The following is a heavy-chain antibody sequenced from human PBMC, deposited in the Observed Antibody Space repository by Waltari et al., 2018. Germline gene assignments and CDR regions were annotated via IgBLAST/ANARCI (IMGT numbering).Heavy chain of an antibody. CDR1: GFTFSSYS. J-gene: IGHJ4*02. CDR3: ARGLPRSIAATRGQRFDY. Sequence: QVQLVESGGGVVQPGRSLRLSCAASGFTFSSYSMHWVRQAPGKGLEWVAVISYDGSNKYYADSVKGRFTISRDNSKNTLYLQMNSLRAEDTAVYYCARGLPRSIAATRGQRFDYWGQGTLVTVSS. CDR2: ISYDGSNK. V-gene: IGHV3-30-3*01. D-gene: IGHD6-13*01.